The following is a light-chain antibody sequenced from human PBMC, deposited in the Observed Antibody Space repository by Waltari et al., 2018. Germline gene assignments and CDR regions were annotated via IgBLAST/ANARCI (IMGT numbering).Light chain of an antibody. CDR2: EVS. Sequence: QSALPQPASVSGSPGQSITIPCSNTSTDLGTYNLVSCYQPRPGKAPKLVIYEVSERPPGVSNRFSGSKSGDTASLTISGLQAEDEADYYCCSFAGSSTSFGTGTTVTVL. V-gene: IGLV2-23*02. CDR1: STDLGTYNL. J-gene: IGLJ1*01. CDR3: CSFAGSSTS.